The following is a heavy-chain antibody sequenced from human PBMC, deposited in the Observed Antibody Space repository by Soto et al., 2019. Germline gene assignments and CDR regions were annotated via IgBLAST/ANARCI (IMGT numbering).Heavy chain of an antibody. Sequence: ASVKVSCKASGYTFTSYAMHWVRQAPGQRLEWMGWINAGNGNTKYSQKFQGRVTITRDTSPSTAYMELSSLRSEDTAVYYCARGSSSGAMDVWGQGTTVTVSS. CDR2: INAGNGNT. CDR3: ARGSSSGAMDV. CDR1: GYTFTSYA. J-gene: IGHJ6*02. V-gene: IGHV1-3*01. D-gene: IGHD6-13*01.